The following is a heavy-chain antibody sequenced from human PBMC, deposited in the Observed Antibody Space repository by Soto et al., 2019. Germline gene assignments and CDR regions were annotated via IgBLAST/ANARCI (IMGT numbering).Heavy chain of an antibody. J-gene: IGHJ4*02. CDR1: GYTFTSYA. Sequence: QVQLVQSGAEVKKPGASVKVSCKASGYTFTSYAMHWVRQAPGQRLEWMGWINAGNGNTKYSQKFQGRVTITRDTSASTAYMELSSLRSEDTAVYYCARDPAAKRYFDYWGQGTLVTVSS. D-gene: IGHD2-2*01. V-gene: IGHV1-3*01. CDR2: INAGNGNT. CDR3: ARDPAAKRYFDY.